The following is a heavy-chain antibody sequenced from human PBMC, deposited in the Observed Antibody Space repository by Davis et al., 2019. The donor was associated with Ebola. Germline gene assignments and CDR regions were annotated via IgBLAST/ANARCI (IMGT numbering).Heavy chain of an antibody. D-gene: IGHD4-17*01. CDR2: INPNSGGT. V-gene: IGHV1-2*02. CDR3: ARPDYGDYNWFDP. Sequence: SVKVSCKASGYTFTDYYMHWVRQAPGQGLEWMGWINPNSGGTNYAQKFQGRVTMTRDTSISTAYMELSRLRSDDTAVYYCARPDYGDYNWFDPWGQGTLVTVSS. J-gene: IGHJ5*02. CDR1: GYTFTDYY.